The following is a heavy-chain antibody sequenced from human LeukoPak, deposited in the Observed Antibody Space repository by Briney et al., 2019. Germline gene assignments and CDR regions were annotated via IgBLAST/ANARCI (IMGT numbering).Heavy chain of an antibody. J-gene: IGHJ3*02. V-gene: IGHV3-11*04. Sequence: GGSLRLSCAASGFTFSGYYMSWIRQAPGKGLEWVSYISSSGSTIYYADSVKGRFTISRDNAKNSLYLQMNSLRAEDTAVYYCARDLGYYDSSGYYYTAFDIWGQGTMVTVSS. CDR1: GFTFSGYY. D-gene: IGHD3-22*01. CDR2: ISSSGSTI. CDR3: ARDLGYYDSSGYYYTAFDI.